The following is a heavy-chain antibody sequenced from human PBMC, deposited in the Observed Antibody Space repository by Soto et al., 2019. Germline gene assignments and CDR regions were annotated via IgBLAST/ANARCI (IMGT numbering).Heavy chain of an antibody. CDR1: GFTFSSHA. D-gene: IGHD2-21*01. CDR3: ASGRSVIDLDDVEY. V-gene: IGHV3-30-3*01. J-gene: IGHJ4*02. CDR2: MSFDGNSK. Sequence: QVQLVESGGGVVQPGRSRRLSCAASGFTFSSHAMHWVRQAPGKGLEWVAAMSFDGNSKYFADTVKGRFTMSRDNSKDSLYLQINRLGANDSAVYYCASGRSVIDLDDVEYWGQGTLVTVSS.